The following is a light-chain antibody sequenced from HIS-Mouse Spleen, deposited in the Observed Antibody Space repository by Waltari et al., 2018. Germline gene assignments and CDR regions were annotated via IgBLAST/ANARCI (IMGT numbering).Light chain of an antibody. J-gene: IGLJ2*01. CDR3: YSAADNSGV. CDR1: VLAKKY. CDR2: KDS. V-gene: IGLV3-27*01. Sequence: SYELTQPSSVSVSPGQTARITCSVDVLAKKYARCFQQKPGQAPVLVIYKDSERPSGFPERFSGSSSGTTVTLTISGAQVEDEADYYCYSAADNSGVFGGGTKLTVL.